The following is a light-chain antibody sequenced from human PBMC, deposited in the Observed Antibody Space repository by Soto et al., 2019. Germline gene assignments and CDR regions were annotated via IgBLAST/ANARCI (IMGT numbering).Light chain of an antibody. J-gene: IGLJ1*01. CDR2: EGT. CDR1: SSDVGSYNL. V-gene: IGLV2-23*01. Sequence: QSVLTQPASVSASTGQSITIPCTGTSSDVGSYNLVSWFQQHPGKVPKLLIYEGTKRPSGLSDRFSGSKSGNTAPLTISGLQAEDEADYYCYSYAGENLYVFGTGTKVTVL. CDR3: YSYAGENLYV.